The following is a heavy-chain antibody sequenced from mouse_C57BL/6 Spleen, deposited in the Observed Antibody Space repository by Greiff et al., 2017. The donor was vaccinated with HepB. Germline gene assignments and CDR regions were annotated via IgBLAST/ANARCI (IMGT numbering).Heavy chain of an antibody. CDR1: GYTFTCYW. CDR2: IHPNSGST. J-gene: IGHJ4*01. CDR3: ARNGYGNAMDY. V-gene: IGHV1-64*01. D-gene: IGHD1-1*01. Sequence: QVQLQQSGAELVKPGASVKLSCKASGYTFTCYWMHWVKQRPGQGLEWIGMIHPNSGSTNYNEKFKSKATLTVDKSSSTAYMQLSSLTSEDSAVYYCARNGYGNAMDYWGQGTSVTVSS.